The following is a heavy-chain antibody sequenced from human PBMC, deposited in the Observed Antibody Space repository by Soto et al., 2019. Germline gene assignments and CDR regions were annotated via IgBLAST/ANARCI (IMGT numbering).Heavy chain of an antibody. D-gene: IGHD2-21*02. CDR1: GGSITSRGYS. J-gene: IGHJ4*02. V-gene: IGHV4-30-2*06. Sequence: QLQLQQSGSGLVKPSQTLSLTCAVSGGSITSRGYSWSWIRQSPGKGLEWIGYLYHTGNTYYNPSLETRVTISVDRSKTQFSLELTSVTAADTAVYYCARFRGTAILDYWCQGTLVTVSS. CDR3: ARFRGTAILDY. CDR2: LYHTGNT.